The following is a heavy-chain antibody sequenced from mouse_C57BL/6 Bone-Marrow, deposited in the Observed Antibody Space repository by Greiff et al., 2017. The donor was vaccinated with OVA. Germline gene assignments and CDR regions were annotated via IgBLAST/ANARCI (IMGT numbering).Heavy chain of an antibody. V-gene: IGHV1-5*01. CDR3: TKTCYYGSSLDY. CDR1: GYTFTSYW. D-gene: IGHD1-1*01. Sequence: EVQLQQSGTVLARPGASVKMSCKTSGYTFTSYWMHWVTQRPGQGLEWIGAIYPGNSDTSYNQKFKGKAKLTAVTSASTAYMALSSLTNEDSAVYYCTKTCYYGSSLDYWGQGTTLTVSS. CDR2: IYPGNSDT. J-gene: IGHJ2*01.